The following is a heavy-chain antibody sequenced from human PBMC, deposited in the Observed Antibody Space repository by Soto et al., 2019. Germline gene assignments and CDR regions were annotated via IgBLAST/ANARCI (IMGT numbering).Heavy chain of an antibody. J-gene: IGHJ5*02. Sequence: QVQLQESGPGLVKPSETLSLTCTVSGGSFTTYYWNWIRQPAGKRLEWIGRLYTSGNTKYNPSLQSRLTMSLDTCKRQFSLKLSSVTAADTAIYYCARETVLGTDNWFDPWGQGILVTVSS. CDR2: LYTSGNT. CDR3: ARETVLGTDNWFDP. CDR1: GGSFTTYY. D-gene: IGHD6-19*01. V-gene: IGHV4-4*07.